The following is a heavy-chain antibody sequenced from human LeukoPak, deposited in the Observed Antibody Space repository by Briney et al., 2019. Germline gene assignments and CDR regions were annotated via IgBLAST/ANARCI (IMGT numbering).Heavy chain of an antibody. CDR3: AKDQGYYYDSSGYPPVGFDY. J-gene: IGHJ4*02. D-gene: IGHD3-22*01. CDR1: GFTFSSYT. CDR2: IGGTGGTT. V-gene: IGHV3-23*01. Sequence: GGSLRLSCAASGFTFSSYTMSWVRQAPGMGLEWVSGIGGTGGTTYYADSVKGRFTISRDNSKNTLYLQMNSLRAEDTAVYYCAKDQGYYYDSSGYPPVGFDYWGQGTLVTVSS.